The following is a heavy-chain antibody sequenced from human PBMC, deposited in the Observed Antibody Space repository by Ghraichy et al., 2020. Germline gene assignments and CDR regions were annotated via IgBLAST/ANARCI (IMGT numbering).Heavy chain of an antibody. J-gene: IGHJ4*02. CDR3: AKDLVVGAAAYYFDY. V-gene: IGHV3-30*18. Sequence: GGSLRLSCAASGFTFRSSGMHWVRQAPGTGLEWVAVIANDGGDKHHADSVKGRFTISRDNSKNTLYLQMNSLRPEDTAVYYCAKDLVVGAAAYYFDYWGQGTLVTVSS. CDR1: GFTFRSSG. D-gene: IGHD1-26*01. CDR2: IANDGGDK.